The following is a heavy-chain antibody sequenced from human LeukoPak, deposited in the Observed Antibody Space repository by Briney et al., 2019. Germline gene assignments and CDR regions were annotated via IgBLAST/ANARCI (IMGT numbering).Heavy chain of an antibody. CDR3: ARILLWFGEPTPQNWFDP. Sequence: ASVTVSCKSSGYTFTSYGISWVRQAPGQGLEWMGWISAYNGNTNYAQKLQGRVTMTTDTSTSTAYMELRSLRSDDTAVYYCARILLWFGEPTPQNWFDPWGQGTLVTVSS. V-gene: IGHV1-18*01. CDR2: ISAYNGNT. J-gene: IGHJ5*02. CDR1: GYTFTSYG. D-gene: IGHD3-10*01.